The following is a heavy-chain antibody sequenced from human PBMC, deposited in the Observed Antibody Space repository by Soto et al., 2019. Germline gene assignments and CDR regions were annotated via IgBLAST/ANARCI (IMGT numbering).Heavy chain of an antibody. V-gene: IGHV2-5*02. D-gene: IGHD4-4*01. J-gene: IGHJ5*02. CDR1: GFSLSSDGVG. CDR3: AHSSLHYKKWFDP. Sequence: QITLKESGPTVVKPTQTLTLSCTFSGFSLSSDGVGVGWIRQPPGKAPEWLALIYWDGDTRYSPSLKPRLTITKDASKSQVVLTMTHMDPVDTATYYCAHSSLHYKKWFDPCGQGSLVSVSS. CDR2: IYWDGDT.